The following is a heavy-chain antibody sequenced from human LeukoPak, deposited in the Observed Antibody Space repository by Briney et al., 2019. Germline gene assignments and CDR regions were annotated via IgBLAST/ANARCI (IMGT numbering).Heavy chain of an antibody. CDR1: GGSFSGYY. J-gene: IGHJ4*02. V-gene: IGHV4-34*01. CDR2: SNHSGST. CDR3: ARRRWGQLWLPARHFDY. Sequence: SETLSLTCAVYGGSFSGYYWSWIRQPPGKGLEWIGESNHSGSTNYNPSLKSRVTISVDTCKNQFSLKLSSVTAADTAVYYCARRRWGQLWLPARHFDYWGQGTLVTVSS. D-gene: IGHD5-18*01.